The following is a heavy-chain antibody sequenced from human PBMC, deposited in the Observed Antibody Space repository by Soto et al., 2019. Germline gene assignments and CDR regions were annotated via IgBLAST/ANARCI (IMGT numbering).Heavy chain of an antibody. V-gene: IGHV1-18*01. Sequence: QVHLMQSGGEVKKPGASVRVSCKASGYTFTNYGVNWVRRAPGQGLEWMGWVSVYNGNTNYAQRFQDRVSMTTDTSTSTAYMELRSLRSDDTAVYYCARVAGVRGYHYVDGFDYWGQGTLVTVSS. CDR2: VSVYNGNT. D-gene: IGHD5-12*01. J-gene: IGHJ4*02. CDR3: ARVAGVRGYHYVDGFDY. CDR1: GYTFTNYG.